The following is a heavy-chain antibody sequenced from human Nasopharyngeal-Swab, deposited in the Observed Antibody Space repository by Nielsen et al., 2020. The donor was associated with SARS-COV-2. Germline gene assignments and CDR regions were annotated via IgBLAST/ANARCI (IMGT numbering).Heavy chain of an antibody. J-gene: IGHJ4*02. D-gene: IGHD3-10*01. V-gene: IGHV3-21*01. CDR2: ISSSSSDI. CDR3: ALEGSGSYYNYYFDY. Sequence: WIRQPPGKGLEWVSSISSSSSDIYYADSVKGRFTISRDNAKNSLYLQMNSLRAEDTAVYYCALEGSGSYYNYYFDYWGQGTLVTVSS.